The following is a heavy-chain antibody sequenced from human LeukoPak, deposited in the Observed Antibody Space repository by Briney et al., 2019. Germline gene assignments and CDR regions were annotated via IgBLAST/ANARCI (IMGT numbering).Heavy chain of an antibody. J-gene: IGHJ4*02. V-gene: IGHV3-74*01. Sequence: GGSLRLSCAASGFTFSSYWMHWVRQAPGKGLVWVSRINSDGSSTSYADSVKGRFTISRDNAKNTLYPQMNSLRAEDTAVYYCARGPGDYDSSGYYYENWGQGTLVTVSS. CDR2: INSDGSST. CDR3: ARGPGDYDSSGYYYEN. CDR1: GFTFSSYW. D-gene: IGHD3-22*01.